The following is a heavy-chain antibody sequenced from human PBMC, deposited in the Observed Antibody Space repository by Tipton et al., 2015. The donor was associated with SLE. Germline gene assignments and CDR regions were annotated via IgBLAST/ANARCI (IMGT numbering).Heavy chain of an antibody. CDR1: GFTFSDYY. J-gene: IGHJ6*02. D-gene: IGHD3-22*01. CDR3: AKDLSYYDSRGFGIYYYFYGMDV. CDR2: ISSSGSTI. Sequence: SLRLSCAASGFTFSDYYMSWIRQAPGKGLEWVSYISSSGSTIYYADSVKGRFTISRDNAKNSLYLQMNSLRAEDTAVYYCAKDLSYYDSRGFGIYYYFYGMDVWGQGTTVTVPS. V-gene: IGHV3-11*01.